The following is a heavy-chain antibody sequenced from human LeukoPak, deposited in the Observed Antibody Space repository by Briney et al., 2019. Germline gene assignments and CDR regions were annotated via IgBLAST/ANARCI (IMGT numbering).Heavy chain of an antibody. J-gene: IGHJ6*02. CDR2: IYYSGST. D-gene: IGHD6-13*01. Sequence: LRLSCTASGFTFGDYAMSWIRQPPGKGLEWIGYIYYSGSTNYNPSLKSRVTISVDTSKNQFSLKLSSVTAADTAVYYCARDGHRDNSSSWYSPYYYYYYGMYVWGQGTTVTVSS. CDR1: GFTFGDYA. V-gene: IGHV4-59*01. CDR3: ARDGHRDNSSSWYSPYYYYYYGMYV.